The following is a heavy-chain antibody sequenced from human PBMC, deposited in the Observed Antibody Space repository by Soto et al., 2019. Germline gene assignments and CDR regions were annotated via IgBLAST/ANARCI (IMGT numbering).Heavy chain of an antibody. CDR2: ISGSGGST. V-gene: IGHV3-23*01. Sequence: LRLSCAASGFTFSSYAMSWVRQAPGKGLEWVSAISGSGGSTYYADSVKGRFTISRDNSKNTLYLQMNSLRAEDTAVYYCAKDRSGWYVGYFDYWGQGTLVTVSS. D-gene: IGHD6-19*01. J-gene: IGHJ4*02. CDR3: AKDRSGWYVGYFDY. CDR1: GFTFSSYA.